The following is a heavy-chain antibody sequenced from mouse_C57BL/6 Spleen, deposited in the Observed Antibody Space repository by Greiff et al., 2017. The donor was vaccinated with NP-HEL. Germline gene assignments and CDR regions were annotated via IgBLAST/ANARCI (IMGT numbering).Heavy chain of an antibody. D-gene: IGHD4-1*01. V-gene: IGHV5-17*01. CDR2: ISSGSSTI. J-gene: IGHJ3*01. Sequence: EVKLMESGGGLVKPGGSLKLSCAASGFTFSDYGMHWVCQAPEKGLEWVAYISSGSSTIYYADTVKGRFTISRDNAKNTLFLQMTSLRSEDTAMYYCARNGDGFAYWGQGTLVTVSA. CDR3: ARNGDGFAY. CDR1: GFTFSDYG.